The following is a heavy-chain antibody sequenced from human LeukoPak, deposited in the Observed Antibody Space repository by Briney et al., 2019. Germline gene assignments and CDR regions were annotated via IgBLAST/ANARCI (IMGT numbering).Heavy chain of an antibody. CDR1: GYTLMGYY. CDR2: ISPNSDDR. D-gene: IGHD3-9*01. V-gene: IGHV1-2*02. Sequence: ASVKVSCKASGYTLMGYYIHWVRQAPGQGLEWMGWISPNSDDRNYAQKFQGRVTMTRDTSISTAYMELSWLRSDDTAVYYCARGGAYYDILTGYYHYYFDYWGQGTLFTVSS. CDR3: ARGGAYYDILTGYYHYYFDY. J-gene: IGHJ4*02.